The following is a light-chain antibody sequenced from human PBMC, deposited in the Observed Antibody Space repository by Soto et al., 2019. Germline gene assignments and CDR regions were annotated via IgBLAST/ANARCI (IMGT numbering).Light chain of an antibody. Sequence: EIVLTQSPATLSLSPGESATLSCRASQSVSSYLAWCQQKPGQAPRLLIYDASNRATGIPTRFSGSGSGTDFTLTISSLEPEDFAVYYCQQRGNWGMYTFGQGTKLEFK. J-gene: IGKJ2*01. V-gene: IGKV3-11*01. CDR3: QQRGNWGMYT. CDR1: QSVSSY. CDR2: DAS.